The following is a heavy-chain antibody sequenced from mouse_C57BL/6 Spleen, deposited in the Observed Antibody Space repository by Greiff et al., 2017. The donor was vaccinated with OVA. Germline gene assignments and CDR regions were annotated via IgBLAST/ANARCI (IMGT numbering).Heavy chain of an antibody. CDR3: ARLITTVRYFDV. V-gene: IGHV1-80*01. D-gene: IGHD1-1*01. Sequence: VKLQESGAELVKPGASVKISCKASGYAFSSYWMNWVKQRPGKGLEWIGQIYPGDGDTNYNGKFKGKATLTADKSSSTAYMQLSSLTSEDSAVYFCARLITTVRYFDVWGTGTTVTVSS. CDR1: GYAFSSYW. J-gene: IGHJ1*03. CDR2: IYPGDGDT.